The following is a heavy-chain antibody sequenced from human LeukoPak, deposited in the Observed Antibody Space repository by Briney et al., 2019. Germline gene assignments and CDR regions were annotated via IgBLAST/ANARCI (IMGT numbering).Heavy chain of an antibody. V-gene: IGHV1-2*02. CDR1: GYTFTVYY. CDR3: ARDGSELQPFDY. J-gene: IGHJ4*02. Sequence: ASVSVSFKASGYTFTVYYMHWVRQAPGQGREWMGWINPNSGGTNYAQKFQGRVTMTRDTSISTAYMELSRLRSDDTAVYYCARDGSELQPFDYWGQGTLVTVS. D-gene: IGHD1-26*01. CDR2: INPNSGGT.